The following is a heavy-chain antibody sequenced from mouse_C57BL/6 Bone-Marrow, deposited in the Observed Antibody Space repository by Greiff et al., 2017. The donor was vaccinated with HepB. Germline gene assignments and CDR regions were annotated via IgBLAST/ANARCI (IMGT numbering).Heavy chain of an antibody. J-gene: IGHJ4*01. CDR1: GYTFTSYG. V-gene: IGHV1-81*01. D-gene: IGHD2-12*01. CDR3: ARYYYSPRAMDY. Sequence: QVQLQQSGAELARPGASVKLSCKASGYTFTSYGISWVKQRTGQGLEWIGEIYPRSGNTYYNEKFKGKATLTADKSSSTAYMELRSLRSEDSAVYYCARYYYSPRAMDYWGQGTSVTVSS. CDR2: IYPRSGNT.